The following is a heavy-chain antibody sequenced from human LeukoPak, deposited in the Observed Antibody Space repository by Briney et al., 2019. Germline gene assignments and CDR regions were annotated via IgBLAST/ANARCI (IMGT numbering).Heavy chain of an antibody. J-gene: IGHJ4*02. D-gene: IGHD1-1*01. V-gene: IGHV4-61*01. CDR1: DGSVSGGNYY. CDR3: ARTGSTVGY. Sequence: SETLSLTCAVSDGSVSGGNYYCSCTGQSPGKGLESLGYIHYSGSSYSNPSLKSLVTMSIDTFKNQFTLNLSSVTAADTAVYYCARTGSTVGYWGQGTLVTVSS. CDR2: IHYSGSS.